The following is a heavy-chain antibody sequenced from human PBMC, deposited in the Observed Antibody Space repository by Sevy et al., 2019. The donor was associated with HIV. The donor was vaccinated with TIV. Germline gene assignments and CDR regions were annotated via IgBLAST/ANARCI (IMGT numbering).Heavy chain of an antibody. Sequence: GGSLRLSCAASGFTFSSYSMNWVHQAPGKGLEWVSSISSSSSYIYYADSVKGRFTISRDNAKNSLYLQMNSLRAEDTAVYYCASSGSSGGYFDYWGQGTLVTVS. CDR2: ISSSSSYI. J-gene: IGHJ4*02. CDR3: ASSGSSGGYFDY. D-gene: IGHD6-6*01. CDR1: GFTFSSYS. V-gene: IGHV3-21*01.